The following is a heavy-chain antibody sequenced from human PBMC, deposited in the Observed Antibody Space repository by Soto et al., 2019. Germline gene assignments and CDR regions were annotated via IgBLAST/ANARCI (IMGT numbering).Heavy chain of an antibody. D-gene: IGHD1-7*01. V-gene: IGHV1-69*13. J-gene: IGHJ3*02. CDR2: IIPIFGTA. CDR1: GTFSSYA. CDR3: ARALELRLAFDI. Sequence: SVKVSCKASGTFSSYAISWVRQAPGQGLEWMGGIIPIFGTANYAQKFQGRVTITADESTSTAYMELSSLRSEDTAVYYCARALELRLAFDIWGQGTMVTVSS.